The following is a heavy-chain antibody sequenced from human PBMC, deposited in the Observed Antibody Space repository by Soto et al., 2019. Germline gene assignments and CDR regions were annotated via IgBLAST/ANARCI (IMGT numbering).Heavy chain of an antibody. V-gene: IGHV3-7*01. Sequence: EVQLVESGGGLVQPGGSLRLSCAASGFTFSFYWMTWVRQAPGKGLEWVANINQDGSEKYYVDSVKGRFTISREDAKNSLYLQMNSLGAEDTAVYYCARVRRRDWEMLQMVTYYYYGMDVWGQGTTVTVSS. CDR1: GFTFSFYW. J-gene: IGHJ6*02. D-gene: IGHD1-26*01. CDR3: ARVRRRDWEMLQMVTYYYYGMDV. CDR2: INQDGSEK.